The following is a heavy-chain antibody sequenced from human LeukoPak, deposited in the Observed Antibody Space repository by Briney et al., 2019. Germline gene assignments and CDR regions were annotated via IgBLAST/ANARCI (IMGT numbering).Heavy chain of an antibody. Sequence: GGSLSLSCAASGFTFSDYYMSWIRPAPGKGLEWVSRISSGGGYTGYADSLKGRFTISRDNAKNSLHLQMNSLRAEDTAVYYCARDRRDGGYNPGDPRGFANWGQGTLVTVSS. CDR1: GFTFSDYY. CDR3: ARDRRDGGYNPGDPRGFAN. V-gene: IGHV3-11*06. J-gene: IGHJ4*02. CDR2: ISSGGGYT. D-gene: IGHD5-24*01.